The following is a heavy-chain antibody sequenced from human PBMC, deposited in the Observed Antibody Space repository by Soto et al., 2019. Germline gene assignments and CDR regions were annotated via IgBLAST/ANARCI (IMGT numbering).Heavy chain of an antibody. J-gene: IGHJ4*02. CDR3: AKSRGRYSGHDYGRYFDQ. CDR2: ISDNGART. D-gene: IGHD5-12*01. CDR1: GFTFSTYA. V-gene: IGHV3-23*01. Sequence: EVQVLESGGDLVQPGGSLRLSCAASGFTFSTYAMNWVRQAPGKGLAWVSSISDNGARTYYAESVKGRLSISRDNSKNILYLQMNSLRAEDTAVYYCAKSRGRYSGHDYGRYFDQWRQGTLVIVSS.